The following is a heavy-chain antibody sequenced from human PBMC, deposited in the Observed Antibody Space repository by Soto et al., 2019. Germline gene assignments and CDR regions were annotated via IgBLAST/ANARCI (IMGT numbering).Heavy chain of an antibody. Sequence: SETLSLTCTVSGGSPGSYYWCWIRQPPGRXLEWIGYVFYTGRANYNASLKSRVSISLDTSNYQFSLKLSSVTAADTAVYYCARDGDGRMTTNPYYYNRMDVWGPGTTVTVSS. CDR2: VFYTGRA. V-gene: IGHV4-59*01. CDR1: GGSPGSYY. J-gene: IGHJ6*02. CDR3: ARDGDGRMTTNPYYYNRMDV. D-gene: IGHD4-4*01.